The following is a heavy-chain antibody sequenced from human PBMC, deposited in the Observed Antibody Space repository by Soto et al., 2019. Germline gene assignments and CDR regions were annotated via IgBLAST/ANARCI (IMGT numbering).Heavy chain of an antibody. CDR3: AKREYGDYVGGMDV. Sequence: GGSLRLSCAASGFTFSSYGMHWVRQAPGKGLEWVAVISYDGSNKYYADSVKGRFTISRDNSKNTLYLQMNSLRAEDTAVYYCAKREYGDYVGGMDVWGQGTTVTVSS. D-gene: IGHD4-17*01. V-gene: IGHV3-30*18. CDR1: GFTFSSYG. J-gene: IGHJ6*02. CDR2: ISYDGSNK.